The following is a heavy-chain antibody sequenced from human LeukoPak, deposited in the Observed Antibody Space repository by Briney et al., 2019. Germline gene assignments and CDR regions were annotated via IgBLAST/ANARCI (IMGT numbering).Heavy chain of an antibody. Sequence: RASVKVSCKASGHTFTSYDINWVRQATGQGLEWMGWINPNSGGTNYAQKFQGRVTMTRDTSISTAYMELSRLRSDDTAVYYCARGGYSYGGTDYWGQGTLVTVSS. V-gene: IGHV1-2*02. CDR1: GHTFTSYD. D-gene: IGHD5-18*01. J-gene: IGHJ4*02. CDR3: ARGGYSYGGTDY. CDR2: INPNSGGT.